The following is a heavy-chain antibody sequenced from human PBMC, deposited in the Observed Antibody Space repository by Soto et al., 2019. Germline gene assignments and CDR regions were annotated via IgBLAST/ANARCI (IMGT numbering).Heavy chain of an antibody. V-gene: IGHV1-8*01. Sequence: QVQLVQSGAEVKKPGASVKVSCKASGYTFTSYDINWVRQATGQGPEWMGWMNPNSGDTHYAQTFQGRVTMTRNTSISTADKELSSLGSDDTAMYYCARWYGGNSGDYWGQGTLVTVSS. CDR1: GYTFTSYD. J-gene: IGHJ4*02. CDR3: ARWYGGNSGDY. CDR2: MNPNSGDT. D-gene: IGHD2-21*02.